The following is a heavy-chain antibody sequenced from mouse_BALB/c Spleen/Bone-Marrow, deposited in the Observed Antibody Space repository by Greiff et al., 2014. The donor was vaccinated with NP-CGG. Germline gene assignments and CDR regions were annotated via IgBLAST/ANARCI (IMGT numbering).Heavy chain of an antibody. CDR2: INPSNGRT. V-gene: IGHV1S81*02. Sequence: VQLQQSGAELVKPGASVKLSCKASGYTFTSYWMHWVKQRPGQGLEWIGEINPSNGRTNYNEKFKSKATLTVDKSSSTAYMQLSSLTFEDSAVYYCAGGRGYFDYWGQGTTLTVSS. J-gene: IGHJ2*01. CDR1: GYTFTSYW. CDR3: AGGRGYFDY. D-gene: IGHD3-3*01.